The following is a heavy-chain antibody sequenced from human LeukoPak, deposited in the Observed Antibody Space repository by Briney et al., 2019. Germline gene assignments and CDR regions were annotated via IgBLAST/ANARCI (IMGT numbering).Heavy chain of an antibody. J-gene: IGHJ6*02. D-gene: IGHD3-22*01. Sequence: PGGSLRLSCAASGFTFSSYAMSWVRQAPGKGLEWVSAISGSGGSTYYVDSVKGRFTISRDNSKNTLYPQMNSLRAEDTAVYYCGMIVVVNYYGMDVWGQGTTVTVSS. V-gene: IGHV3-23*01. CDR2: ISGSGGST. CDR1: GFTFSSYA. CDR3: GMIVVVNYYGMDV.